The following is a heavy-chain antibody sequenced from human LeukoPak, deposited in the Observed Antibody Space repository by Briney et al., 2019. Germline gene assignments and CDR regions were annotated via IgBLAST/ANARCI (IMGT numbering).Heavy chain of an antibody. V-gene: IGHV3-11*06. Sequence: GGSLRLSCAASGFTFSDYYMSWIRQAPGKGLEWVSSISSSSSYIYYADSVKGRFTISRDNAKNSLYLQMNSLRADDTAVYYCARAGGGIALAYFDYWGQGTLVTVSS. CDR2: ISSSSSYI. CDR1: GFTFSDYY. J-gene: IGHJ4*02. CDR3: ARAGGGIALAYFDY. D-gene: IGHD6-13*01.